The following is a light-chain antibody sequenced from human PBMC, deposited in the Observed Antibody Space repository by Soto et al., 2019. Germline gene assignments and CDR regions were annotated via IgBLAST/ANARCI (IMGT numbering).Light chain of an antibody. CDR3: QQRSNWPWT. J-gene: IGKJ1*01. V-gene: IGKV3-11*01. CDR2: AAS. CDR1: QSVSSY. Sequence: EIVLPQSPATLSLSPGERATLSCGASQSVSSYLAWYQQKPGQAPRLLIYAASNRATGIPARFSGSGSGTDFTLTISSLEPEDFAVYYCQQRSNWPWTFGQGTKVDIK.